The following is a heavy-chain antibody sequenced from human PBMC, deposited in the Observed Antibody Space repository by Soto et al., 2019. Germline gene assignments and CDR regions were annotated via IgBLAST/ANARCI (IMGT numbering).Heavy chain of an antibody. CDR2: ISWNSGSI. J-gene: IGHJ5*02. V-gene: IGHV3-9*01. Sequence: EVQLVESGGGLVQPGRSLRLSCAASGFTFDDYAMHWVRQAPGKGLEWVSGISWNSGSIGYADSVKGRFTISRGNAKNSLYLQMNSLRAEDTALYYCAKTAAAGTFWFDPWGQGTLVTVSS. D-gene: IGHD6-13*01. CDR3: AKTAAAGTFWFDP. CDR1: GFTFDDYA.